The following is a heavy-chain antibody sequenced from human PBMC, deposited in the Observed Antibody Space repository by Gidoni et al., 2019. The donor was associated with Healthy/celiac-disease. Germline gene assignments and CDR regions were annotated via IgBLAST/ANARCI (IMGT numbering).Heavy chain of an antibody. J-gene: IGHJ4*02. CDR3: ARGRPRLGYCSGGSCYSKAKRGYYFDY. CDR2: INHSGST. D-gene: IGHD2-15*01. CDR1: GGSFSGYY. V-gene: IGHV4-34*01. Sequence: QVQLQQWGAGLLKPSATLSLTCAVSGGSFSGYYWSWIRQPPGKGLEWIGEINHSGSTNYNPSLKSRVTISVDTSKNQFSLKLSSVTAADTAVYYCARGRPRLGYCSGGSCYSKAKRGYYFDYWGQGTLVTVSS.